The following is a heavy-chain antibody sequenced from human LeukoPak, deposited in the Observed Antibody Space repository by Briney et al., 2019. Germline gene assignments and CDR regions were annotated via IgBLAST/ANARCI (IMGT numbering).Heavy chain of an antibody. CDR3: ARDDGLFWSFDY. V-gene: IGHV4-4*07. Sequence: PSETLSLTCPVSGGSISSYYWSWIRQPAGKGLEWIGRIYTSGWTNYNPSLKSQVTMSVDTSKNQFSLKLSSVTAADTAVYYCARDDGLFWSFDYWGQGTLVTVSS. CDR2: IYTSGWT. CDR1: GGSISSYY. D-gene: IGHD3-3*01. J-gene: IGHJ4*02.